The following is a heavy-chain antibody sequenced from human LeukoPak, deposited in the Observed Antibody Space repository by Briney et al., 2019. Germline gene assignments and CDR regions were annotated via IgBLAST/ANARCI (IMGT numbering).Heavy chain of an antibody. Sequence: GGSLRLSCVASGFTFSIYAMSWVRQAPGKGLEWVSAISGSGGSTYYADSVKGRFTISRDNSKNTLYLQMNSLRAEDTAVYYCATALMKDSSSSGYWGQGTLVTVSS. CDR3: ATALMKDSSSSGY. CDR2: ISGSGGST. D-gene: IGHD6-6*01. CDR1: GFTFSIYA. V-gene: IGHV3-23*01. J-gene: IGHJ4*02.